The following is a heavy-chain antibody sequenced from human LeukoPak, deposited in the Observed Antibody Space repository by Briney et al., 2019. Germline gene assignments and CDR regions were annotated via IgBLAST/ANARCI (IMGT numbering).Heavy chain of an antibody. J-gene: IGHJ4*02. CDR2: IYPGDSDT. CDR3: ARPRAQHPPHFDY. V-gene: IGHV5-51*01. D-gene: IGHD6-13*01. CDR1: GYSFTSYW. Sequence: GESLKISCKASGYSFTSYWIGWVRQMPGKGLEWMGIIYPGDSDTRYSPSFQGQVTISADKSISTAYLQWSSLKASDTAMYYCARPRAQHPPHFDYWGQGTLVTVSS.